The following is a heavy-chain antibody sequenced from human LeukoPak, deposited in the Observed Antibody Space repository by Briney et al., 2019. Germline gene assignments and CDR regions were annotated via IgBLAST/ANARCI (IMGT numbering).Heavy chain of an antibody. V-gene: IGHV1-18*01. Sequence: ASVKVSCKASGYTFTSYGISWVRQAPGQGLEWMGWISAYNGNTNYAQKLQGRVTMTTDTSTSTAYMELRSLRSDDTAVYYCARDRKITIFGVVTYYYYYYMDVWGKGTTVTVSS. CDR2: ISAYNGNT. CDR3: ARDRKITIFGVVTYYYYYYMDV. CDR1: GYTFTSYG. J-gene: IGHJ6*03. D-gene: IGHD3-3*01.